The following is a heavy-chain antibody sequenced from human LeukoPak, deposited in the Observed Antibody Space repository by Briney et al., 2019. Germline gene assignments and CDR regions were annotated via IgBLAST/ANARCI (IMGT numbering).Heavy chain of an antibody. CDR2: IYYSGST. J-gene: IGHJ4*02. CDR1: GGSISSYY. V-gene: IGHV4-59*08. Sequence: PSETLSLTCTVSGGSISSYYWSWIRQPPGKGLEWIGYIYYSGSTNYNPSLKSRVTISVDTSKNQFSLKLSSVTAADTAVYYCASPAGSGWYFFDYWGQGTLVTVSS. D-gene: IGHD6-19*01. CDR3: ASPAGSGWYFFDY.